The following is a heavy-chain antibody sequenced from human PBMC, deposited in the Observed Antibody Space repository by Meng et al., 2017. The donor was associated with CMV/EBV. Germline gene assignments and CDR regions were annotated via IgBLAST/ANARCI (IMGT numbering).Heavy chain of an antibody. CDR3: ARGTVLRFLEWLVRGGYFDY. Sequence: GGSLRLSCKASGYTFTSYDINWVRQATGQGLEWMGWMNPNSGNTGYAQKFQGRVTMTRNTSISTAYMELSSLRSEDTAVYYCARGTVLRFLEWLVRGGYFDYWGQGTLVTVSS. CDR1: GYTFTSYD. J-gene: IGHJ4*02. D-gene: IGHD3-3*01. V-gene: IGHV1-8*01. CDR2: MNPNSGNT.